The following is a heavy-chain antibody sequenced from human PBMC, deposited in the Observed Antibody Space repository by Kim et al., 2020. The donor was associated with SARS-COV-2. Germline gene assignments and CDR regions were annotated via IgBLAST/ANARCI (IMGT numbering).Heavy chain of an antibody. J-gene: IGHJ2*01. CDR1: GFTFSAYW. V-gene: IGHV3-74*01. CDR2: ITDAGNVQ. Sequence: GGSLRLSCTASGFTFSAYWMHWVRQAPGKGLVWVSRITDAGNVQSYADTGRGRFTTSRDNDKNTLYLQINSLRAEDTAVYYCARDCEVPDHDCRFDLWGRGTLVSVS. D-gene: IGHD1-1*01. CDR3: ARDCEVPDHDCRFDL.